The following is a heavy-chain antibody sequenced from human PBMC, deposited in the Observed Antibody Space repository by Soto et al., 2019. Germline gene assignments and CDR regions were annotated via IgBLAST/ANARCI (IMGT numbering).Heavy chain of an antibody. Sequence: QVQLQESGPGLVKPSQTLSLTCTVSGGSISSGDYFWSWIRQPPGRGLEWVGYIYNTGATYNNPSLESRVTVLVDTSRNQFSLELKSVTAADTAVYYCARGVSSPLYAFDFWGQGTLVTVSS. V-gene: IGHV4-30-4*01. D-gene: IGHD2-2*01. J-gene: IGHJ4*02. CDR3: ARGVSSPLYAFDF. CDR1: GGSISSGDYF. CDR2: IYNTGAT.